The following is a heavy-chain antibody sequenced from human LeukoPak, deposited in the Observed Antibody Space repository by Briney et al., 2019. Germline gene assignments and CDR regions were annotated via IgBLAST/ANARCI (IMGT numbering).Heavy chain of an antibody. V-gene: IGHV1-46*01. Sequence: GASVKVSCKASGYTFTCYYMHWVRQAPGQGLEWMGIINPSGGSTSYAQKFQGRVTLTRDMSTSTVYMELSSLRSEDTAVYYCARDSGTYYHDALDIWGQGTMVTVSS. D-gene: IGHD3-10*01. CDR2: INPSGGST. J-gene: IGHJ3*02. CDR1: GYTFTCYY. CDR3: ARDSGTYYHDALDI.